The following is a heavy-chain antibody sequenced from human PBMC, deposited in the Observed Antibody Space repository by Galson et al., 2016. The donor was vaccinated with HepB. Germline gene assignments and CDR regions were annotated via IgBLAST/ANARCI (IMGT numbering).Heavy chain of an antibody. CDR1: GFSLSTSGMR. CDR2: IDWDDDK. J-gene: IGHJ6*03. D-gene: IGHD5-24*01. CDR3: ARIGAVWYDTDGYRAYYMDV. Sequence: PALVKPTQTLTLTCTFSGFSLSTSGMRVSWIRQPPGKALEWLARIDWDDDKFYRTSLRTRLSISKDSSKNQVVLTMTNMDPVDTATYWCARIGAVWYDTDGYRAYYMDVWGKGTTVTVSS. V-gene: IGHV2-70*04.